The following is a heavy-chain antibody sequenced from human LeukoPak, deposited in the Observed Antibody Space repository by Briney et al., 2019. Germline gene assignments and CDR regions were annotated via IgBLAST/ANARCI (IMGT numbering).Heavy chain of an antibody. Sequence: GGSLRLSCAASGFTFSSYAMSWARQAPGKGLEWVSAISGSGGSTYYADSVKGRFTISRDNSKNTLYLQMNSLRAEDTAVYYCAKDDILTGYGYWGQGTLVTVSS. V-gene: IGHV3-23*01. CDR1: GFTFSSYA. CDR2: ISGSGGST. J-gene: IGHJ4*02. D-gene: IGHD3-9*01. CDR3: AKDDILTGYGY.